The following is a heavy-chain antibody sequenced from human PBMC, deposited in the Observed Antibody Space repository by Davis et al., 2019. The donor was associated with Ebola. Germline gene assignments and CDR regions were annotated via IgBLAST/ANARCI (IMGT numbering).Heavy chain of an antibody. V-gene: IGHV3-23*01. D-gene: IGHD2-2*01. CDR1: GFTFSSYA. CDR3: AKGWDIVVVPAAVGGDCTGGVCSGFDY. Sequence: GGSLRLSCAASGFTFSSYAMSWVRQAPGKGLEWVSAISGSGGSTYYADSVKGRFTISRDNSKNTLYLQMNSLRAEDTAVYYCAKGWDIVVVPAAVGGDCTGGVCSGFDYWGQGTLVTASS. CDR2: ISGSGGST. J-gene: IGHJ4*02.